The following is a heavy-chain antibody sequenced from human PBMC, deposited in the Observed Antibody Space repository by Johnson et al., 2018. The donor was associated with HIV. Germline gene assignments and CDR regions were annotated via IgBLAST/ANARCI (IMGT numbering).Heavy chain of an antibody. J-gene: IGHJ3*02. CDR3: ARDSVILVDGAFDI. CDR2: IYSGGST. D-gene: IGHD2-15*01. CDR1: GFTFDDYA. V-gene: IGHV3-66*01. Sequence: VQLVESGGGVVQPGRSLRLSCAASGFTFDDYAIHRVRQAPGKGLEWVSVIYSGGSTYYADSVKGRFTISRDNSKNTLYLQMNSLRAEDTAVYYCARDSVILVDGAFDIWGQGTMVTVSS.